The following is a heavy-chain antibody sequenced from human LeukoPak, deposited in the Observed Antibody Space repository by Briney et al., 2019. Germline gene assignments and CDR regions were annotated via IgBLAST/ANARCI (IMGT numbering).Heavy chain of an antibody. D-gene: IGHD2-2*01. CDR2: IYYSGST. V-gene: IGHV4-59*11. J-gene: IGHJ6*03. Sequence: PSETLSLTCTVSGGSISSHYWSWIRQPPGKGLEWIGYIYYSGSTNYNPSLKSRVTISVDTSKNQFSLKLSSVTAADTAVYYCARLLSSTSCCDYYYYMDVWGKGTTVTVSS. CDR3: ARLLSSTSCCDYYYYMDV. CDR1: GGSISSHY.